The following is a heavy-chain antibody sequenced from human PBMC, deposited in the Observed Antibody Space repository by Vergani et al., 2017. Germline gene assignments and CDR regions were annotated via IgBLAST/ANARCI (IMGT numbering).Heavy chain of an antibody. CDR2: NRADTGDT. CDR1: GYTFFNYG. J-gene: IGHJ4*02. D-gene: IGHD3-10*01. Sequence: QVQLVQSGPEVKRPGASVKVSCKTSGYTFFNYGVNWIRRAPGQGFEWLGWNRADTGDTKYSERLQDRVTLTTDSSTNTAYMELRSLKSDDTAVYYCARDGTYYYGSGSFYLFDYWGQGTLVTVSS. CDR3: ARDGTYYYGSGSFYLFDY. V-gene: IGHV1-18*04.